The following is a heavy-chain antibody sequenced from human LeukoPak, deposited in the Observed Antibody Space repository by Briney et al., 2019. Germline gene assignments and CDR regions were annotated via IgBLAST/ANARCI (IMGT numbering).Heavy chain of an antibody. V-gene: IGHV3-53*04. CDR1: GLTFSSKY. D-gene: IGHD3-22*01. J-gene: IGHJ4*02. Sequence: GGSLRLSCAPSGLTFSSKYMSCVRQAPGEGLEWVSVPYSGGTPYYPGSLKGRFPISRQTSKNTLYLQMNSLRAEDTAVYYCARGDYYDTSGYLNWGQGTLVTVSS. CDR3: ARGDYYDTSGYLN. CDR2: PYSGGTP.